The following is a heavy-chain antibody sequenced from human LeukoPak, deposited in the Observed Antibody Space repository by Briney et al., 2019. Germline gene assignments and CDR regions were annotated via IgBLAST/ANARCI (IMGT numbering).Heavy chain of an antibody. J-gene: IGHJ4*02. CDR2: IYNTGST. CDR1: GFSVGSTY. D-gene: IGHD2-2*01. Sequence: GGSLRLSCAASGFSVGSTYMTWVRQTPRKGLEWVSVIYNTGSTYYADSVRGRFSISRDNSKNTLYLQMNSLRADDTAVYYCARWFCSSTDCYYDYWGQGTLVTVSS. CDR3: ARWFCSSTDCYYDY. V-gene: IGHV3-53*01.